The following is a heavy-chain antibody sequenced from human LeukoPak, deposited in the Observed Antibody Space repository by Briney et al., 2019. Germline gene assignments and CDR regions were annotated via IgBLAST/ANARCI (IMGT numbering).Heavy chain of an antibody. J-gene: IGHJ3*02. CDR2: ICPGDSDT. CDR3: ARPLNYDFWSGYPAGAFDI. CDR1: GYSFTSYW. D-gene: IGHD3-3*01. V-gene: IGHV5-51*01. Sequence: GESLKISCKGSGYSFTSYWIGWVRQMPGKGLEWMGIICPGDSDTRYSPSFQGQVTISADKSISTAYLQWSSLKASDTAMYYCARPLNYDFWSGYPAGAFDIWGQGTMVTVSS.